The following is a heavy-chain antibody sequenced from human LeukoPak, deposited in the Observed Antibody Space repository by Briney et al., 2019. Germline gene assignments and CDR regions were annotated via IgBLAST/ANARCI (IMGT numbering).Heavy chain of an antibody. CDR2: INHSGST. CDR3: ASLRY. V-gene: IGHV4-34*01. J-gene: IGHJ4*02. Sequence: SETLSLTCAVYGGSFSGYYWSWIRQPPGKGLEWIGEINHSGSTNYNPSLKSRVSISVDTSKNQFSLKLSSVAAADTAVYYCASLRYWGQGTLVTVSS. D-gene: IGHD3-16*01. CDR1: GGSFSGYY.